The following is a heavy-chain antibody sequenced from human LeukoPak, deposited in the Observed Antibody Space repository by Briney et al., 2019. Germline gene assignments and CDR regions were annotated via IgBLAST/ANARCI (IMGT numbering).Heavy chain of an antibody. Sequence: SQTLSLTCSVSGGSIRTDDYYWSWIRQPPGKGLEWIGYIFHTGRTYYNPSLQSRVYMSVDTSKSQFSLNLSSVTAADTAVYYCARAGGGHHFDYWGQGTLVTGSS. CDR2: IFHTGRT. J-gene: IGHJ4*02. CDR1: GGSIRTDDYY. CDR3: ARAGGGHHFDY. D-gene: IGHD3-10*01. V-gene: IGHV4-30-4*01.